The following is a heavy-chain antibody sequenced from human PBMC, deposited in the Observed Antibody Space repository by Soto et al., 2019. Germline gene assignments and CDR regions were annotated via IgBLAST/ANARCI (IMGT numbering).Heavy chain of an antibody. V-gene: IGHV1-18*01. CDR1: GYTLSIYA. Sequence: ASVTVSCKASGYTLSIYAIIWMRQAPGQGLEWMGWISAYNGNTNYAQKLQGRVTMTTDTSTSTAYMELRSLRSDDTAVYYCARDPPPPDYWGQGTLVTVSS. J-gene: IGHJ4*02. CDR2: ISAYNGNT. CDR3: ARDPPPPDY.